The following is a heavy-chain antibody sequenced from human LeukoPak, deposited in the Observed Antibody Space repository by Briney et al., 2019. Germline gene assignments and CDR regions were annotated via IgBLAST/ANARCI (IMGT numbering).Heavy chain of an antibody. Sequence: PGGSLRLSCAASGFTVSSSYMSWVRQAPGKGLEWVSVIYSGGSTYYADSVKGRFTISRHNSKNTLYLQMNSLRAEGTAVYYCASSTIFGVVILNPYYYGMDVWGQGTTVTVSS. D-gene: IGHD3-3*01. CDR3: ASSTIFGVVILNPYYYGMDV. CDR2: IYSGGST. V-gene: IGHV3-53*04. J-gene: IGHJ6*02. CDR1: GFTVSSSY.